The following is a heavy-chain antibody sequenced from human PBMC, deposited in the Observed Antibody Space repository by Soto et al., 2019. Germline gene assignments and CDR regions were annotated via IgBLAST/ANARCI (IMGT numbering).Heavy chain of an antibody. D-gene: IGHD5-18*01. CDR3: ARARGYSFGYSDY. CDR1: GFTFSSYA. J-gene: IGHJ4*02. CDR2: ISGSGGST. Sequence: GGSLRLSCAASGFTFSSYAMSWVRQAPGKGLEWVSAISGSGGSTYYADSVKGRFTISRDNGKNSLYLQMNSLRDEDTAVYYCARARGYSFGYSDYWGPGTLVTVSS. V-gene: IGHV3-23*01.